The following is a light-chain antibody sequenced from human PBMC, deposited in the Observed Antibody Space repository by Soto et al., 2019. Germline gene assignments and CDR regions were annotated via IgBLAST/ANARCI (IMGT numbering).Light chain of an antibody. CDR2: DVN. J-gene: IGLJ2*01. CDR3: SSYRRSSTVV. CDR1: SSDVGGYNY. V-gene: IGLV2-14*01. Sequence: HSALTQPASVSGSPGQSITISCTGSSSDVGGYNYVSWYQQHPGKAPKLMIYDVNNRPSGISNRFSGSKSGNTASLTISGLQAEDEADYYCSSYRRSSTVVFGGGTKLTVL.